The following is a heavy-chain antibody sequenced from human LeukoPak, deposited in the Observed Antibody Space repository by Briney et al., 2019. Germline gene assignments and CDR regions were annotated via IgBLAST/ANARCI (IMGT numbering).Heavy chain of an antibody. CDR3: AREMATTPYYYYGMDV. D-gene: IGHD5-24*01. CDR2: IYSGGST. CDR1: GFPVSSNY. Sequence: GSLRLSCAASGFPVSSNYMSWVRQAPGKGLEWVSVIYSGGSTYYTDSVKGRFTISRDNSKNTLYLQMNSLRAEDTAVYYCAREMATTPYYYYGMDVWGQGTTVTVSS. J-gene: IGHJ6*02. V-gene: IGHV3-66*02.